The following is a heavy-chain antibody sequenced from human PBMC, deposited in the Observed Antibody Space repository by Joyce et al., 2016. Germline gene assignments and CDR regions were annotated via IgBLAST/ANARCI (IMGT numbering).Heavy chain of an antibody. Sequence: EVQLVESGGGLVQPGGSLRLSCEASGFTFNDHYMDLVRQAPGKGLEWVGRSRNRANSYSTHSAASVKGRFTISRDASKNSLYLEMNSLKIDDTAVYYCASSPGGKYYFYAMDVWGQGTTVIVSS. CDR2: SRNRANSYST. V-gene: IGHV3-72*01. CDR3: ASSPGGKYYFYAMDV. J-gene: IGHJ6*02. CDR1: GFTFNDHY.